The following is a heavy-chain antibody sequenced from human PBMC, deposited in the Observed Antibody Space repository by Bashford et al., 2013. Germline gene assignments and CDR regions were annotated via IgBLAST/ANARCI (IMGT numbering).Heavy chain of an antibody. J-gene: IGHJ4*02. CDR2: IYPADSDT. CDR3: ARHGRVATVPPTIGPIDF. Sequence: WVRQMPGKGLEWMGIIYPADSDTRYSPAFQGQVTISVDKSTSTAYLQWSTLKASDTANYYCARHGRVATVPPTIGPIDFWGQGTLVTVSS. D-gene: IGHD2-2*02. V-gene: IGHV5-51*01.